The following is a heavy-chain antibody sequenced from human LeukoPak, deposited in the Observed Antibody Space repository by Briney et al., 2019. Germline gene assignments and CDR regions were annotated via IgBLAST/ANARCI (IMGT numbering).Heavy chain of an antibody. V-gene: IGHV3-23*01. D-gene: IGHD3-10*01. CDR2: ISGSGGST. CDR1: GFTFNSCA. CDR3: AKDHGLLWFGELSFHFDY. Sequence: PGGSLRLSCAASGFTFNSCAKSWIRQAPGKGLEWVSAISGSGGSTYYADSVKGRFTISRDNSKNTLYLQMNSLRAEDTAVYYCAKDHGLLWFGELSFHFDYWGQGTLVTVSS. J-gene: IGHJ4*02.